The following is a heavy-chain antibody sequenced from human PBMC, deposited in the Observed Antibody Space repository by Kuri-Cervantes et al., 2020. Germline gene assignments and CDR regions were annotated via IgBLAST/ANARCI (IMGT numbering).Heavy chain of an antibody. Sequence: GESLKISCVPSGFTFSSYAMSWVRQAPGKGLEWVSAISGSGGSTYYADSVKGRFTISRDNSKNTLYPQMNSLRAEDTAVYYCAKKPDGSGWYRWGQGTLVTVSS. D-gene: IGHD6-19*01. CDR1: GFTFSSYA. CDR2: ISGSGGST. V-gene: IGHV3-23*01. CDR3: AKKPDGSGWYR. J-gene: IGHJ5*02.